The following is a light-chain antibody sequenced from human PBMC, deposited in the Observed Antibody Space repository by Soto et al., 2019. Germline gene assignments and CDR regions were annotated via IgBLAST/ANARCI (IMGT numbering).Light chain of an antibody. J-gene: IGKJ2*01. Sequence: EIVLTQSPGTLSLSPGERATLSCRASQSICSTYLAWYQQNPGQAPRLLIYAASSRAAGIPYRFNGSGSGTDFTLSISRLEPEDFAVYYCQQYGSSPYIFGQGTKLEIK. CDR2: AAS. CDR1: QSICSTY. CDR3: QQYGSSPYI. V-gene: IGKV3-20*01.